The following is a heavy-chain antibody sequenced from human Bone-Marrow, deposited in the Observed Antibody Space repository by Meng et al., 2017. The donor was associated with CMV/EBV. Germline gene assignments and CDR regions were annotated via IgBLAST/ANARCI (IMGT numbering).Heavy chain of an antibody. V-gene: IGHV3-30-3*01. CDR1: GVILSDHW. CDR3: ARDRYCSSTSCHNWFDP. J-gene: IGHJ5*02. CDR2: TSSDGSKE. Sequence: GGSLRLSCTGSGVILSDHWMTWIRQAPGKGLEWLAITSSDGSKEYYADSVKGRFTISRDNAKNTLYLQMNSLRAEDTAVYYCARDRYCSSTSCHNWFDPWGQGTLVTVSS. D-gene: IGHD2-2*01.